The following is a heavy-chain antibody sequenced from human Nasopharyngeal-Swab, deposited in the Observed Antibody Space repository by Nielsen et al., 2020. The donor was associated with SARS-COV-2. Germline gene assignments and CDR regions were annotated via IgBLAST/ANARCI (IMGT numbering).Heavy chain of an antibody. V-gene: IGHV3-9*01. D-gene: IGHD2-21*01. J-gene: IGHJ4*02. CDR2: ISWNSGDT. CDR1: GFKFDDYA. Sequence: GGSLRLSCAASGFKFDDYAMHWVRQGPGQGLEWVSGISWNSGDTGYADSVKGRFTISRDDAKNSLYMQMNSLRPEDTALYYCVKDVKTVVGITTIFDSWGQGTLVTVSS. CDR3: VKDVKTVVGITTIFDS.